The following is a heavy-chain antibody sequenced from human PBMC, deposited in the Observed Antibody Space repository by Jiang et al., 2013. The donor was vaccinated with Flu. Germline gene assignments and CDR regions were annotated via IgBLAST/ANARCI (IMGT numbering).Heavy chain of an antibody. CDR3: ARVQMSDYYDSSGYSVSYYYGMDV. V-gene: IGHV1-46*03. Sequence: VQLVESGAEVKKPGASVKVSCKASGYTFTSYYMHWARQAPGQGLEWMGIINPSGGSTSYAQKFQGRVTMTRDTSTSTVYMELSSLRSEDTAVYYCARVQMSDYYDSSGYSVSYYYGMDVWGQGTTVTVSS. D-gene: IGHD3-22*01. J-gene: IGHJ6*02. CDR1: GYTFTSYY. CDR2: INPSGGST.